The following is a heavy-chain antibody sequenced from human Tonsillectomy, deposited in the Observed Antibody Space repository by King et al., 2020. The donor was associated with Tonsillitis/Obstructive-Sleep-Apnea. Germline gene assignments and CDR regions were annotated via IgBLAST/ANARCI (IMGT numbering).Heavy chain of an antibody. Sequence: QLQESGPGLVKPSETLSLTCTVSGGSISSSSYYWGWIRQPPGKGLEWIGSIYYSGSTYYNPSLKSRVTISVDTSKDQFSLKLSSVTAADTAVYYCARPSMTYFDYWGQGTLVTVSS. V-gene: IGHV4-39*01. CDR1: GGSISSSSYY. CDR3: ARPSMTYFDY. CDR2: IYYSGST. J-gene: IGHJ4*02.